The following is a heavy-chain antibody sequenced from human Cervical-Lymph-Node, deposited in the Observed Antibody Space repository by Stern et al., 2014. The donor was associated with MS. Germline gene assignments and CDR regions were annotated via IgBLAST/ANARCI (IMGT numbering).Heavy chain of an antibody. CDR2: ISSSSSTI. D-gene: IGHD2-15*01. Sequence: EVQLVESGGGLVQPGGSLRLSCAVSGFTSNTYSLNWVRQAPGKGLGWVSYISSSSSTIHYADSVKGRFTISRDNAKNSLYLQMNSLRAEDTAVYYCARDSGSGMLYYFDFWGQGSLVAVSS. CDR1: GFTSNTYS. V-gene: IGHV3-48*01. CDR3: ARDSGSGMLYYFDF. J-gene: IGHJ4*02.